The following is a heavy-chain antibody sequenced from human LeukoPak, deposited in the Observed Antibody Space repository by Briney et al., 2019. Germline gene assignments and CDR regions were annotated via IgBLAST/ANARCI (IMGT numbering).Heavy chain of an antibody. CDR3: ARDRGYYDFWSGYYRLYYYYYMDV. CDR1: GYTFTTYG. CDR2: ISSYNGNT. J-gene: IGHJ6*03. V-gene: IGHV1-18*01. Sequence: ASVKVSCKASGYTFTTYGISWVRQAPGQGLEWMGWISSYNGNTNYAQKLQGRVTMTTDTSTSTAYMELRSLISDDTAVYYCARDRGYYDFWSGYYRLYYYYYMDVWGKGTTVTVSS. D-gene: IGHD3-3*01.